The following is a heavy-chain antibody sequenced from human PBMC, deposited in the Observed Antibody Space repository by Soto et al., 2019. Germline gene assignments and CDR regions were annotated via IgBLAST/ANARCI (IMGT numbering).Heavy chain of an antibody. Sequence: ASVKVSCKASGYTFTGYYMHWVRQAPGQGLEWMGWINPNSGGTNYAQKFQGWVTMTRDTSISTAYMELSRLRSDDTAVYYCASSSGVGLHSVDAFDIWGQGTMVTVSS. CDR2: INPNSGGT. V-gene: IGHV1-2*04. CDR1: GYTFTGYY. CDR3: ASSSGVGLHSVDAFDI. D-gene: IGHD2-8*01. J-gene: IGHJ3*02.